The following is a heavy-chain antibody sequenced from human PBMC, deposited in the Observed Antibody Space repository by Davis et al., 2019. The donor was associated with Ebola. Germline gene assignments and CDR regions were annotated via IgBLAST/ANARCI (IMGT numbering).Heavy chain of an antibody. CDR1: GYSFTSYW. CDR2: IYPGDSDT. Sequence: KVSCKGSGYSFTSYWIGWVRQMPGKGLEWMGIIYPGDSDTRYSPSFQGQVTISADKSISTAYLQWSSLKASDTAMYYCARGYYYDSSGYYYEGDAFDIWGQGTMVTVSS. J-gene: IGHJ3*02. D-gene: IGHD3-22*01. V-gene: IGHV5-51*01. CDR3: ARGYYYDSSGYYYEGDAFDI.